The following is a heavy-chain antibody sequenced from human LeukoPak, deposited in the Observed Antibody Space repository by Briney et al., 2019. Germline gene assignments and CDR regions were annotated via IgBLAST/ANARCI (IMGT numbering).Heavy chain of an antibody. CDR2: IKQDGSEK. Sequence: GGSLRLSCAASGFTLSNYWMSWVRQAPGKGLEWVANIKQDGSEKFYVDSVKGRFTISRDNAKNSLYLQMNSLRAEDTAVYYCARNQLLSRYYFDYWGQGTLVTVSS. V-gene: IGHV3-7*01. J-gene: IGHJ4*02. CDR1: GFTLSNYW. D-gene: IGHD2-2*01. CDR3: ARNQLLSRYYFDY.